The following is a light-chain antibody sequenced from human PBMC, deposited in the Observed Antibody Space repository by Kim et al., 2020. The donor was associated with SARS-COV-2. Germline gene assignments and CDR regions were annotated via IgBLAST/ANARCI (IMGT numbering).Light chain of an antibody. CDR2: DAS. J-gene: IGKJ1*01. CDR1: QTISSW. Sequence: ASVGDRVTITCRASQTISSWLAWYQQKPGKAPRLLIYDASSLESGVPSRFSGSGSGTEFTLTISSLQPDDFAAYYCQQYISNFPTFGQGTKVDIK. V-gene: IGKV1-5*01. CDR3: QQYISNFPT.